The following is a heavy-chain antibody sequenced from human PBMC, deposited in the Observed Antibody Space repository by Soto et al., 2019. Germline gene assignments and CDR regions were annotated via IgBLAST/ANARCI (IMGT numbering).Heavy chain of an antibody. J-gene: IGHJ4*02. V-gene: IGHV3-23*01. CDR1: GFTFSSYS. CDR2: LNPGGETK. D-gene: IGHD2-2*01. CDR3: HCNSYSFRDFAH. Sequence: EVQLLESGGTLVQPGGSLRLSCACSGFTFSSYSMSWVRQAPGKGLEWVSSLNPGGETKCYADSVKGRITISRDNTENPLYLQMNSLRADCDDVDPVHCNSYSFRDFAHWGQGTLVTVSS.